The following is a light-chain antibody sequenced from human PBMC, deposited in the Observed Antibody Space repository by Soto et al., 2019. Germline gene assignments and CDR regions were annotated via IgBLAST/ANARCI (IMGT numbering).Light chain of an antibody. CDR2: DTS. J-gene: IGKJ1*01. CDR1: QSVGSF. V-gene: IGKV3-11*01. Sequence: EIVLTQSPATLSLSPGERATLSYRASQSVGSFLAWYQQKPGQAPRLLIYDTSIRATGIPARFSGSGSGTEFTLTISSLEPEDSAVYYCQDSSTSPWPFGQGTKVDIK. CDR3: QDSSTSPWP.